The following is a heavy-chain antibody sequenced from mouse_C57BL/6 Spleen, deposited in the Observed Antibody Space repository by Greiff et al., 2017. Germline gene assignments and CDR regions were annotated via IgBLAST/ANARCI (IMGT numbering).Heavy chain of an antibody. CDR3: ARGYYYGSSYAGYFDV. CDR1: GYTFTSYW. CDR2: INPSNGGT. J-gene: IGHJ1*03. V-gene: IGHV1-53*01. D-gene: IGHD1-1*01. Sequence: QVQLQQPGTELVKPGASVKLSCKASGYTFTSYWMHWVKQRPGQVLEWIGNINPSNGGTNYNEKFKSKATLTVDKSSSTAYMQLSSLTSEDSAVYYCARGYYYGSSYAGYFDVWGTGTTVTVSS.